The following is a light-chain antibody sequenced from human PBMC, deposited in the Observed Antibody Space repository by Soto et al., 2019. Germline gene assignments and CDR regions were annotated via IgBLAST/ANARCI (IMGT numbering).Light chain of an antibody. Sequence: EGELKQSAGALSLTTGKTATLSCRASQSISNMYLAWYQQKPGQAPRLLIFAASSRATGIPDRFSGSGSVTDFALTISRLEPEDVAVYYCEQYGISPRTFGQGTKVDI. J-gene: IGKJ1*01. CDR1: QSISNMY. CDR2: AAS. CDR3: EQYGISPRT. V-gene: IGKV3-20*01.